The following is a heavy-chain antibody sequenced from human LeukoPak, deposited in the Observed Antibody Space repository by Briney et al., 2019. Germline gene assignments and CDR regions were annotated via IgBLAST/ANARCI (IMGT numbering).Heavy chain of an antibody. Sequence: SETLSLTCTVSGGSISSYYWSWIRQPAGKGLEWIGRIHTSGSTNYNPSLKSRVTMSVDTSKNQFSLKLSSVTAADTAVYYCARVSGYYGSGDFDPWGQGTLVTVSS. D-gene: IGHD3-10*01. CDR2: IHTSGST. V-gene: IGHV4-4*07. CDR3: ARVSGYYGSGDFDP. J-gene: IGHJ5*02. CDR1: GGSISSYY.